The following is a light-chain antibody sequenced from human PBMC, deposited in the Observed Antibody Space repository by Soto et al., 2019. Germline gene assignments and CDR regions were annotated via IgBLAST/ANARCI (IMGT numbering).Light chain of an antibody. CDR1: SSDVGGYNY. CDR3: SSYTSSSNYV. J-gene: IGLJ1*01. Sequence: QSVLTQPASVSGSPGQSITISCTGTSSDVGGYNYVSWYQQHPGKAPKLMIYDVSNRPSGVSNRFSGSKSGNTASLTISGLQADDVVDYYCSSYTSSSNYVFGTVTNVTV. V-gene: IGLV2-14*01. CDR2: DVS.